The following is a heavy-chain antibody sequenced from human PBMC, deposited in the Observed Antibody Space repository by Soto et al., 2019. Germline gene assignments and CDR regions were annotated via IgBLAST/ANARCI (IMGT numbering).Heavy chain of an antibody. CDR2: ISPYTGNT. Sequence: QVQLVQSGDEVKKPGASVKVSCKASGYIFVNYGIGWVRQAPGQGLEWMGWISPYTGNTHSATKIQGRLTMTTDTSTSTANMDLGSMTSDDTAVYYCVMVDNYVTPTPQDVWGQGTTVTVSS. D-gene: IGHD3-16*01. J-gene: IGHJ6*02. CDR1: GYIFVNYG. CDR3: VMVDNYVTPTPQDV. V-gene: IGHV1-18*01.